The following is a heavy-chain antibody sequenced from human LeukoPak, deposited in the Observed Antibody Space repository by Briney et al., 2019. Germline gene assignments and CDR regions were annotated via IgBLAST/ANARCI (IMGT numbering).Heavy chain of an antibody. J-gene: IGHJ4*02. CDR3: AKASGYSYGAPYYFDY. CDR2: ISWNSGSI. D-gene: IGHD5-18*01. CDR1: GFTFDDYA. Sequence: PGGSLRLSCAASGFTFDDYAMHWVRHAPGKGLEWVSGISWNSGSIGYADSVKGRFTISRDNAKNSLYLQMNSLRAEDTALYYCAKASGYSYGAPYYFDYWGQGTLVTVSS. V-gene: IGHV3-9*01.